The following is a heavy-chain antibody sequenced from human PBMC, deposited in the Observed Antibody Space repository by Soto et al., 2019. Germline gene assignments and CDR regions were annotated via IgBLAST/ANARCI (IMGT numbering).Heavy chain of an antibody. CDR1: GGSFSGYY. D-gene: IGHD5-18*01. CDR2: INHSGST. Sequence: SETLSLTCAVYGGSFSGYYWSWIRQPPGKGLEWIGEINHSGSTNYNPSLKSRVTISVDTSKNQFSLKLSSVTAADTAVYYCARGGEDSYGYYYYYGMDVWGQGTTVTVSS. CDR3: ARGGEDSYGYYYYYGMDV. J-gene: IGHJ6*02. V-gene: IGHV4-34*01.